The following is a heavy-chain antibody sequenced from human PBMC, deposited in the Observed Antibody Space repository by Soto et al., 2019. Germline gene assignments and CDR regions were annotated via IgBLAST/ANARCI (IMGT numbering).Heavy chain of an antibody. CDR2: ISDSGSRM. V-gene: IGHV3-48*01. J-gene: IGHJ4*02. Sequence: GGSLRLSCVVSGFTLGAYSMNWVRQAPWKGLEWVSYISDSGSRMYYADSVKGRFTISRDSARNSLFLQMNSLRAEDTAVYYCAPQGVGATGYLYWGQGTLVTVSS. D-gene: IGHD1-26*01. CDR1: GFTLGAYS. CDR3: APQGVGATGYLY.